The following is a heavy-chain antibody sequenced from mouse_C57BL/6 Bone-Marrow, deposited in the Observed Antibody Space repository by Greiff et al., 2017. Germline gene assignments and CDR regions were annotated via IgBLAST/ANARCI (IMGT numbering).Heavy chain of an antibody. D-gene: IGHD1-1*01. CDR3: ARYDYYGSSWGFDV. V-gene: IGHV3-8*01. CDR1: GYSITSDY. CDR2: ISYSGST. J-gene: IGHJ1*03. Sequence: EVHLVESGPGLAKPSQTLSLTCSVTGYSITSDYWNWIRKFPGNKLEYMGHISYSGSTYYNPSLKSRISITRDTSKNQYYLQLNSVTTEDTATYYCARYDYYGSSWGFDVWGTGTTVTVSS.